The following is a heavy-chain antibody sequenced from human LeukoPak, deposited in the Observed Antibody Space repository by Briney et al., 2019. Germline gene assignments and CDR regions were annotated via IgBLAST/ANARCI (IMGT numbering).Heavy chain of an antibody. CDR1: GFTFSSYW. V-gene: IGHV3-7*01. D-gene: IGHD2-2*02. CDR2: IKQDGSEK. Sequence: GGSLRLSCAASGFTFSSYWMSWVRQAPGKGLEWVANIKQDGSEKYYVDSVKGRFTISRDNARNSLYLQMNSLRAEDTAVYYCARGVGPAAIRDWGQGTLVTVSS. CDR3: ARGVGPAAIRD. J-gene: IGHJ4*02.